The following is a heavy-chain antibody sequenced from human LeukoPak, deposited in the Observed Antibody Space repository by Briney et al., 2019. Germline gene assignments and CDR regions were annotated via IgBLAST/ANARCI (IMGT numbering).Heavy chain of an antibody. J-gene: IGHJ6*02. CDR2: ISSTRGNI. V-gene: IGHV3-48*04. CDR1: GFTFNNYG. CDR3: ARDGITGTTGYYGMDV. Sequence: GGSLRLSCAASGFTFNNYGMTWVRQAPGKGLEWLSYISSTRGNIYYADSVKGRFTISRDNAKNSLYLQMNSLRAEDTAVYYCARDGITGTTGYYGMDVWGQGTTVTVSS. D-gene: IGHD1-20*01.